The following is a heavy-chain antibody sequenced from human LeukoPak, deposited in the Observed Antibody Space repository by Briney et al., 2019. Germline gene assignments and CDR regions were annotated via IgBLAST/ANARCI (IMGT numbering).Heavy chain of an antibody. CDR1: GGSFGGYC. CDR2: INHSGST. CDR3: ARATRPHFDY. Sequence: SETLSLTCAVPGGSFGGYCWGWIRQPPGKGLGWLGEINHSGSTNNNPSLKGRLTISADTSKNQCSLKPSSVTAADTAVYYCARATRPHFDYDGQGTLVTVSS. V-gene: IGHV4-34*01. J-gene: IGHJ4*02. D-gene: IGHD6-6*01.